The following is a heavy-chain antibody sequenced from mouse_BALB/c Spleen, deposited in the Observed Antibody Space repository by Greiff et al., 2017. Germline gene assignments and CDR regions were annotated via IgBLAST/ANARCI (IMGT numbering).Heavy chain of an antibody. J-gene: IGHJ4*01. Sequence: QVQLQQSGPGLVAPSQSLSITCTVSGFSLTGYGVNWVRQPPGKGLEWLGMIWGDGSTDYNSALKSRLSISKDNAKSQVFLKMNSLQTDDTARYYWAREGGESRHYYAMDYWGQGTSVTVSS. CDR2: IWGDGST. V-gene: IGHV2-6-7*01. CDR1: GFSLTGYG. CDR3: AREGGESRHYYAMDY.